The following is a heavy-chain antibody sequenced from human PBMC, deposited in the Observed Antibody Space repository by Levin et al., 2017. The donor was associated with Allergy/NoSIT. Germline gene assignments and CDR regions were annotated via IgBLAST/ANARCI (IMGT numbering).Heavy chain of an antibody. Sequence: PGESLKISCAASGFTFSSYSMNWVRQAPGKGLEWVSSISSSSSYIYYADSVKGRFTISRDNAKNSLYLQMNSLRAEDTAVYYCARDPRIAVARPVAFDIWGQGTMVTVSS. J-gene: IGHJ3*02. CDR1: GFTFSSYS. CDR2: ISSSSSYI. CDR3: ARDPRIAVARPVAFDI. V-gene: IGHV3-21*01. D-gene: IGHD6-19*01.